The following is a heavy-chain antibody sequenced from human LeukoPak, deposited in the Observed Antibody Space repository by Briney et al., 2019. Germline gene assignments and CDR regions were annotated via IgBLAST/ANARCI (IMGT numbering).Heavy chain of an antibody. D-gene: IGHD6-19*01. V-gene: IGHV3-48*01. Sequence: GGSLRLSCAPSGFTFSSYSMHWVRQAPGKGLEWVSYISSSSSTIYYADSVKGRFTISRDNAKNSLYLQMDSLRAEDTAVYYCARGSGYSSGWYWGQGTLVTVSS. CDR3: ARGSGYSSGWY. CDR2: ISSSSSTI. J-gene: IGHJ4*02. CDR1: GFTFSSYS.